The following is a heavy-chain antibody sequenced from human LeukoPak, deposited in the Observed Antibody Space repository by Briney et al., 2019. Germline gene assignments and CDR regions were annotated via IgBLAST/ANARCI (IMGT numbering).Heavy chain of an antibody. D-gene: IGHD6-13*01. V-gene: IGHV7-4-1*02. CDR1: GYTFTSYA. CDR3: ARPNLKYSSSWGHFDY. J-gene: IGHJ4*02. CDR2: INTNTGNP. Sequence: ASVKVSCKASGYTFTSYAMNWVRQAPGQGLEWMGWINTNTGNPTYAQGFTGRFVFSLDTSVSTAYLQISSLKAEDTAVYYCARPNLKYSSSWGHFDYWGQGTLVTVSS.